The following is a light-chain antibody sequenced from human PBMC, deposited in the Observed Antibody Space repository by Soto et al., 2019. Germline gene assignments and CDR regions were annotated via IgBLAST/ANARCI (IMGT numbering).Light chain of an antibody. CDR1: QSVSSSY. CDR2: GAS. J-gene: IGKJ3*01. V-gene: IGKV3-20*01. Sequence: EIVLTQSPGTLSLSPGERATLSCRASQSVSSSYLAWYQQKPGQAPRLLIYGASSRAAGIPDRFSGSGSGTDFTITISRLEPEDFAAYYCQQYGSSLFTFGPGTKVDIK. CDR3: QQYGSSLFT.